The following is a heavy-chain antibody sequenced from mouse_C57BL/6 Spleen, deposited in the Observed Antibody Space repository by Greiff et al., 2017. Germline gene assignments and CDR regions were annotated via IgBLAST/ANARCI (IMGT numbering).Heavy chain of an antibody. CDR1: GYAFTNYL. CDR2: INPGGGGT. CDR3: ASKNWRFAY. Sequence: VQLQQSGAELVRPGTSVKVSCKASGYAFTNYLIEWVKQRPGQGLEWIGVINPGGGGTNYNEKFKGKATLTAATSSSHAYMQLCILRAEDSAVYVCASKNWRFAYWGQGTLVTVSS. D-gene: IGHD4-1*01. J-gene: IGHJ3*01. V-gene: IGHV1-54*01.